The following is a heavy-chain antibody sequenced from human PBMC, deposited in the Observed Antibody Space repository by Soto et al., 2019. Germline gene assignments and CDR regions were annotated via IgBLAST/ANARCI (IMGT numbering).Heavy chain of an antibody. CDR3: ARSSKGLWFGEPPYYYYGMDV. CDR2: IIPILGIA. J-gene: IGHJ6*02. Sequence: SVKVSCKASGGTFSSYTISWVRQAPGQGLEWMGRIIPILGIANYAQKFQGRVTITADESTSTAYMELSSLRSEDTAVYYCARSSKGLWFGEPPYYYYGMDVWGQGTTVTVSS. CDR1: GGTFSSYT. D-gene: IGHD3-10*01. V-gene: IGHV1-69*02.